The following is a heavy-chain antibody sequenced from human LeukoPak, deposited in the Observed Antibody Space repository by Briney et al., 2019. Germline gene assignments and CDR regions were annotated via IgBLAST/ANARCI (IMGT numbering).Heavy chain of an antibody. J-gene: IGHJ4*02. CDR1: GFTFSSYG. D-gene: IGHD3-3*01. Sequence: PGGSLRLSCAAAGFTFSSYGMHWVRQAPGKGLEWVAFIRSDASNKYYVDSVEGRFTISRDNSKNALYLQMNSLRAEDTAVYYCAREVNDSDFDYWGQGTLVTVSS. V-gene: IGHV3-30*02. CDR2: IRSDASNK. CDR3: AREVNDSDFDY.